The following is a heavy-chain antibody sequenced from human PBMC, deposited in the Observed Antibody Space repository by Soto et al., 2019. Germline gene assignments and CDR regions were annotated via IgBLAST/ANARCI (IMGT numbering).Heavy chain of an antibody. CDR2: ISGSGGST. Sequence: HGGSLRISCAACGFTVSSYAMSWVRQAPGKGLEWVSAISGSGGSTCYADSVKGRFTISRDNSKNTLYLQMNSLRAEDTAVYYCAKDRPSRGYSYGPNRYYFDYWGQGTLVTVSS. D-gene: IGHD5-18*01. CDR3: AKDRPSRGYSYGPNRYYFDY. J-gene: IGHJ4*02. CDR1: GFTVSSYA. V-gene: IGHV3-23*01.